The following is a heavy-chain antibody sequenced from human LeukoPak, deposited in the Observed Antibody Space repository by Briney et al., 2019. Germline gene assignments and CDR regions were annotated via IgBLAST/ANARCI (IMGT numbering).Heavy chain of an antibody. CDR1: GFTFSSYW. J-gene: IGHJ4*02. CDR2: IKQDGSEK. CDR3: ARPSVYYYDSSGYYGY. Sequence: PGGSLRLSCAASGFTFSSYWMSWVRQAPGKGLEWVANIKQDGSEKYYVDSVKGRFTISRDNAKNSLYLQMNSLRAEDTAVYYCARPSVYYYDSSGYYGYWGQGTLVTVSS. V-gene: IGHV3-7*01. D-gene: IGHD3-22*01.